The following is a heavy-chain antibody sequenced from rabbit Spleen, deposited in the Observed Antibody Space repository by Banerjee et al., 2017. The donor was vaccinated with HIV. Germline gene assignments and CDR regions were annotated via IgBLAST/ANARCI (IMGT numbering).Heavy chain of an antibody. CDR1: GFTLSSYY. V-gene: IGHV1S7*01. Sequence: HLKESGGGLVQPGGSLKLSCTASGFTLSSYYMNWVRQAPGKGLEWIGYIDPIFSTTHYASWVNGRFTISSHNAQNTLYLQLNSLTAADTATYFCVRDYRFYFNLWGPGTLVTVS. CDR3: VRDYRFYFNL. J-gene: IGHJ4*01. D-gene: IGHD7-1*01. CDR2: IDPIFSTT.